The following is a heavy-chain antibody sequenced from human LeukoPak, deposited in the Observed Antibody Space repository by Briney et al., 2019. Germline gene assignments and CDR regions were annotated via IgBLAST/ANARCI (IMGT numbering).Heavy chain of an antibody. V-gene: IGHV4-39*07. Sequence: PSETLSLTCTVSGGSISSSSYYWGWIRQPPGKGLEWIGSIYYSGSTYYNPSLKSRVTIAVDTSKNQFSLKLSSVTAADTAVYYCARDPSGGPTWYSSSSEPDPWGQGTLVTVSS. CDR3: ARDPSGGPTWYSSSSEPDP. CDR1: GGSISSSSYY. D-gene: IGHD6-6*01. J-gene: IGHJ5*02. CDR2: IYYSGST.